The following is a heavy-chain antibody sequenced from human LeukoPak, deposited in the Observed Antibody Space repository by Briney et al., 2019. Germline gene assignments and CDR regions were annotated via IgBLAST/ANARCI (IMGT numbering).Heavy chain of an antibody. V-gene: IGHV4-61*01. CDR2: IYDSGST. D-gene: IGHD6-19*01. CDR3: ARTSGWPVTGGFFDL. Sequence: SETLSLTCTASGDSISSGNYYWSWIRQPPGKGLEWIGYIYDSGSTNYNPSLKSRVTISVDTSKVQFSLKLNSVTAADTAVYYCARTSGWPVTGGFFDLWGRGTLVTVS. J-gene: IGHJ2*01. CDR1: GDSISSGNYY.